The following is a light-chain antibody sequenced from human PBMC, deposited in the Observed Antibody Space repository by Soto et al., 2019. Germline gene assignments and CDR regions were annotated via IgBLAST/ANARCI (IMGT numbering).Light chain of an antibody. CDR2: RNN. J-gene: IGLJ2*01. CDR3: AAWDDSLSGPV. V-gene: IGLV1-47*01. CDR1: SSNIGSNY. Sequence: HSVLTQPPSASGIPGQRVTISCSGSSSNIGSNYVYWYQQLPGTAPKLLIYRNNQRPSGVPDRFSGSKSGTSASLAISGLRSEDEADYYCAAWDDSLSGPVLGAGTQLTVL.